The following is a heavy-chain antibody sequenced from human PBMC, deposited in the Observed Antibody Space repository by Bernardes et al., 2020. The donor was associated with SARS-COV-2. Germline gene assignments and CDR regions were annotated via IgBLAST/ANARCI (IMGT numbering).Heavy chain of an antibody. CDR1: GFTFRDYT. CDR2: IWHDVSRE. CDR3: ATEDGEWLES. V-gene: IGHV3-33*01. Sequence: GGSLRLSCAASGFTFRDYTMHWVRQAPGKGLEWVAVIWHDVSREYYVDSVKGRFAISRDNSNNTLYLQMNNLRVEDTALYRCATEDGEWLESWGQGTLVTVSS. J-gene: IGHJ5*01. D-gene: IGHD4-17*01.